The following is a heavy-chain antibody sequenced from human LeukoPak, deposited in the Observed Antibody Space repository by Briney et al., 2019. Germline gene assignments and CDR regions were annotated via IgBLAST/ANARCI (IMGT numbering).Heavy chain of an antibody. D-gene: IGHD1-26*01. Sequence: PSETLSLTCTVSGGSISSGSYYWSWIRQPAGKGLEWIGRIYTSGSTNYNPSLKSRVTISVDTSKNQFSLKLSSVTAADTAVYYCAGTYSLYDAFDIWGQGTMVTVSS. CDR3: AGTYSLYDAFDI. J-gene: IGHJ3*02. CDR2: IYTSGST. CDR1: GGSISSGSYY. V-gene: IGHV4-61*02.